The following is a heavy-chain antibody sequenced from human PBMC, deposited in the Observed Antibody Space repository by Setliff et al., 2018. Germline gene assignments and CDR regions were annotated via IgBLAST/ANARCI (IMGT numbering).Heavy chain of an antibody. CDR3: AKDSSSWPHSLISYFQH. CDR2: IKSKTDGGTT. D-gene: IGHD6-13*01. J-gene: IGHJ1*01. CDR1: GFTFSNAW. V-gene: IGHV3-15*01. Sequence: AGGSLRLSCAASGFTFSNAWMSWVRQAPGKGLEWVGRIKSKTDGGTTDYAAPVKGRFTISRDDSKNTLYLQMNSLKTEDTAVYYCAKDSSSWPHSLISYFQHWGQGTLVTVSS.